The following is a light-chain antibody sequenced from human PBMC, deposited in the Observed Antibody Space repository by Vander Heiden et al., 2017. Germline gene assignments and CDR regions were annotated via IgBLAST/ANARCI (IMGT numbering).Light chain of an antibody. CDR1: QNINNW. Sequence: DIQMTQSPSSVSAYVGDRVTITCRASQNINNWLAWYQRKPGKAPKFLISGASSLQSGVPSRFSASGSGTYFTLTITSLQPEDFATYYCLQDYTFPWTLGQGTKVEVK. V-gene: IGKV1-12*01. J-gene: IGKJ1*01. CDR2: GAS. CDR3: LQDYTFPWT.